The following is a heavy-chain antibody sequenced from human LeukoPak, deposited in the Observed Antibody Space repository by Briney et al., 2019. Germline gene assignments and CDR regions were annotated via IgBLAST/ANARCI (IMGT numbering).Heavy chain of an antibody. Sequence: SETLSLTCTVSGGSISSYYWSWIRQPPGKGLEWIGYIYYSGSTNYNPSLKSRVTISVDTSKNQFSLKLSSVTAADTAVYYCARGAPEEYSYGFSFYYFDYWGQGTLVTVSS. CDR2: IYYSGST. CDR3: ARGAPEEYSYGFSFYYFDY. D-gene: IGHD5-18*01. V-gene: IGHV4-59*08. CDR1: GGSISSYY. J-gene: IGHJ4*02.